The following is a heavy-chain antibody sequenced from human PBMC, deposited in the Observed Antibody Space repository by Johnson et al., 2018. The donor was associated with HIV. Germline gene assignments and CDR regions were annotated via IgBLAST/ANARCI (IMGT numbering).Heavy chain of an antibody. CDR2: ISGSGGTT. Sequence: DVQVVESGGGLVQPGGSLRLSCAASGFTFDEYAMHWVRQAPGKGLEWVSGISGSGGTTYYADSVKGRFTISRDNSKNTLYLQMNSLRAEDTAVFYCARDHSSGPDAFDIWGQGTMVTVSS. V-gene: IGHV3-23*04. J-gene: IGHJ3*02. CDR3: ARDHSSGPDAFDI. CDR1: GFTFDEYA. D-gene: IGHD6-19*01.